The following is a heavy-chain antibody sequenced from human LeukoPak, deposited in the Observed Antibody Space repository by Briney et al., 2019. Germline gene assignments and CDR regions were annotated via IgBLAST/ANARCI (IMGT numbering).Heavy chain of an antibody. V-gene: IGHV3-23*01. D-gene: IGHD3-22*01. J-gene: IGHJ5*02. CDR3: AKGDYYDSSGYYSGRFDP. CDR2: ISDTGRLS. CDR1: GFTFSSSA. Sequence: GGSLRLSCAASGFTFSSSAMSWVRQAPGKGLEWVAAISDTGRLSYCADSVKGRFTISRDNSKNTLYLQMNSLRAEDTAVYYCAKGDYYDSSGYYSGRFDPWGQGTLVTVSS.